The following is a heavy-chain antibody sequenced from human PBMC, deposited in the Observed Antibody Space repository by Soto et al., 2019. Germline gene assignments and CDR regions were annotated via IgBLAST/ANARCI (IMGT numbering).Heavy chain of an antibody. V-gene: IGHV1-18*01. CDR3: ARDRVMVRGVIILAAFDI. Sequence: ASVKVSCKASGYTFTSYGISWVRQAPGQALEWMGWISAYNGNTSYAQKLQGRVTMTTDTSTSTAYMELRSLRSDDTAVYYCARDRVMVRGVIILAAFDIWGQGTMVTVSS. CDR1: GYTFTSYG. D-gene: IGHD3-10*01. CDR2: ISAYNGNT. J-gene: IGHJ3*02.